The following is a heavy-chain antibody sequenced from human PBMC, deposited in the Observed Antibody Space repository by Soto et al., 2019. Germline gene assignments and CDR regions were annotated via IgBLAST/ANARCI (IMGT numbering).Heavy chain of an antibody. CDR2: IYYSGST. CDR3: ARDLFKWFGDPSNWFDP. V-gene: IGHV4-59*01. CDR1: GGSISSYY. J-gene: IGHJ5*01. D-gene: IGHD3-10*01. Sequence: SETLSLTCTVSGGSISSYYWSWLRQPPGKGLEWIGYIYYSGSTNYNPSPKSRVTISVDTSKNQFSLKLSSVTAADTAVYYCARDLFKWFGDPSNWFDPWGQGXLVTVSS.